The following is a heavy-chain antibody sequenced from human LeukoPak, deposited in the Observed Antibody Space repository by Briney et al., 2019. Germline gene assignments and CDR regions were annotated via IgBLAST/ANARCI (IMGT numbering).Heavy chain of an antibody. CDR2: IYYSGST. CDR1: GGSISSYY. J-gene: IGHJ4*02. V-gene: IGHV4-59*12. CDR3: ARVESAYAEFGGGYYFDY. D-gene: IGHD3-16*01. Sequence: SETLSLTCTVSGGSISSYYWSWIRQPPGKGLEWIGYIYYSGSTYYNPSLKSRVTISVDTSKNQFSLKLSSVTAADTAVYYCARVESAYAEFGGGYYFDYWGQGTLVTVSS.